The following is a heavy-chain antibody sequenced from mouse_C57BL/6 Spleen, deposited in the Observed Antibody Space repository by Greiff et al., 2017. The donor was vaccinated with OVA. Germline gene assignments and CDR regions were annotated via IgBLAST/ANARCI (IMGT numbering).Heavy chain of an antibody. J-gene: IGHJ2*01. Sequence: EVQLVESGGGLVKPGGSLKLSCAASGFTFSSYAMSWVRQTPEKRLEWVATISDGGSYTYYPDNVKGRFTISRDNAKNNLYLQMSHLKSEDTAMYYCARDRRDTTVGLDYWGQGTTLTVSS. CDR1: GFTFSSYA. CDR3: ARDRRDTTVGLDY. V-gene: IGHV5-4*01. CDR2: ISDGGSYT. D-gene: IGHD1-1*01.